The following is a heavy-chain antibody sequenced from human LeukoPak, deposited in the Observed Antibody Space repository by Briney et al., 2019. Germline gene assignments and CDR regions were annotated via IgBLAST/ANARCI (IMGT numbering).Heavy chain of an antibody. CDR2: ISAYNGNT. CDR1: GYTFTSYG. V-gene: IGHV1-18*01. Sequence: ASVKVSCKASGYTFTSYGISWVRQAPGQGLEWMGWISAYNGNTNYAQKLQGRVTMTTDTSTSTAYMELRSLRSDDTAVYYCARDPVDNYDFWSGYYTGYDYWGQGTLVTVSS. J-gene: IGHJ4*02. D-gene: IGHD3-3*01. CDR3: ARDPVDNYDFWSGYYTGYDY.